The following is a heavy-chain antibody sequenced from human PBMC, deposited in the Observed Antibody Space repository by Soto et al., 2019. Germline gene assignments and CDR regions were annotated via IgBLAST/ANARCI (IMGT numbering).Heavy chain of an antibody. V-gene: IGHV1-3*01. CDR1: GYTFTTYA. CDR3: ARNGVVAVGFGY. Sequence: ASVKVSCKASGYTFTTYAIHWVRQAPGQRPEWMGWINAGNGNTKYSQTFQGRVTFTSDTSASTAYMELSSLTSEDSAVYYCARNGVVAVGFGYWGQGTLVTVSS. J-gene: IGHJ4*02. D-gene: IGHD2-15*01. CDR2: INAGNGNT.